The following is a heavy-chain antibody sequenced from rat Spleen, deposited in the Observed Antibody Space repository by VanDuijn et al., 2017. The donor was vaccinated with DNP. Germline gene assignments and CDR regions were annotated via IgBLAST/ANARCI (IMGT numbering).Heavy chain of an antibody. Sequence: EVQLVESGGGLVQPGRSMKLSCVASGFSFSSFAMAWVRQAPTKGLEWVASISYDGGNTYYRDSVKGRLTIYREKAKSSLYLKMDSLRSEDTSTYYCAKVGSPGYFDYWGQGVMVTVSS. J-gene: IGHJ2*01. CDR2: ISYDGGNT. CDR1: GFSFSSFA. D-gene: IGHD5-1*01. CDR3: AKVGSPGYFDY. V-gene: IGHV5-25*01.